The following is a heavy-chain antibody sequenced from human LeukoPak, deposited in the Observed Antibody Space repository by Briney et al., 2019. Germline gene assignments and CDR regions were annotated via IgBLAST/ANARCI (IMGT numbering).Heavy chain of an antibody. D-gene: IGHD2-15*01. CDR1: GYTFTSYG. CDR3: ARAYCSGGSCYSADY. Sequence: GASVKVSCKASGYTFTSYGISWVRQAPGQGLEWMGWISAYNGNTNYAQKLQGRVTMTTDTSTSTAYMERRSLRSDDTAVYYCARAYCSGGSCYSADYWGQGTLVTVSS. CDR2: ISAYNGNT. J-gene: IGHJ4*02. V-gene: IGHV1-18*01.